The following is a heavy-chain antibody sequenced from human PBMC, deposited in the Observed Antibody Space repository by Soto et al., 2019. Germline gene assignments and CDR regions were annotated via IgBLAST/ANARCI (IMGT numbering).Heavy chain of an antibody. D-gene: IGHD6-19*01. Sequence: SETLSLTCTVSGDSITSRSFCWGWIRQPPGKGLEWIGTICYSGSTYYNPSLQSRVTMSVYTSKYQFSLKLRCVTAADTGVYYCARLDGNSADYYYGMDVWGRGTTVTVSS. CDR1: GDSITSRSFC. CDR2: ICYSGST. CDR3: ARLDGNSADYYYGMDV. J-gene: IGHJ6*02. V-gene: IGHV4-39*01.